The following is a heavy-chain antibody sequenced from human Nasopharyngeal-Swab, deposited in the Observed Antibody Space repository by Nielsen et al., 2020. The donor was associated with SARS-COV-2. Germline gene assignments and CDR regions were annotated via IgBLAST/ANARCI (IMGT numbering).Heavy chain of an antibody. CDR3: ARATPATAGRYFAY. D-gene: IGHD6-13*01. CDR1: GDSVSSNSGA. V-gene: IGHV6-1*01. CDR2: TYYKSKWYS. Sequence: SQTLSLTCAISGDSVSSNSGAWNWIRQSPSRGLEWLGRTYYKSKWYSDYAVSVKSRMTINSDTSKNQFSLQLNSVTPEDMAVYYCARATPATAGRYFAYWGQGTLVTVSS. J-gene: IGHJ4*02.